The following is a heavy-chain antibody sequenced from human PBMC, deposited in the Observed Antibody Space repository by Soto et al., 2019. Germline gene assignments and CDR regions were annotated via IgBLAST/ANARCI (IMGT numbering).Heavy chain of an antibody. Sequence: PSETLSLTCTVSGGSISSYYWSWIRQPPGKGLEWIGYIYYSGSTNYNPSLKSRVTISVDTSKNQFSLKLSSVTAADTAVYYCARGIVVFVAARHHPYSTDFWGTRPMVTLFS. CDR1: GGSISSYY. D-gene: IGHD2-15*01. CDR2: IYYSGST. V-gene: IGHV4-59*12. J-gene: IGHJ6*03. CDR3: ARGIVVFVAARHHPYSTDF.